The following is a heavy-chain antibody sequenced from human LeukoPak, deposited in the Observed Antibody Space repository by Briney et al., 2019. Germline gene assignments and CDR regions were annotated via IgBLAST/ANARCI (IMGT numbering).Heavy chain of an antibody. J-gene: IGHJ6*03. CDR3: ARDSVDTAMGPTPNYYYYYMDV. V-gene: IGHV1-69*05. D-gene: IGHD5-18*01. CDR2: IIPIFGTA. Sequence: ASAKVSCKASGGTFSSYAISWVRQAPGQGLEWMGGIIPIFGTANYAQKFQGRVTITTDESTSTAYMELSSLRSEDTAVYYCARDSVDTAMGPTPNYYYYYMDVWGKGTTVTVSS. CDR1: GGTFSSYA.